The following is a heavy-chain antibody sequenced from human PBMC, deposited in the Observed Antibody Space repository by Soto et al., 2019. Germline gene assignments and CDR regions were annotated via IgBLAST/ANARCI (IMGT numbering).Heavy chain of an antibody. CDR3: TRDASRDSSARGWFDP. CDR2: ISSNSAYI. J-gene: IGHJ5*02. Sequence: GGSLRLSCAASGLTFRSFTMNWVRQAPGKGLEWVSTISSNSAYIYYTDALRGRFTISRDNAKNSLHLQMNSLRAEDTAVYYCTRDASRDSSARGWFDPWGPGTLVTVSS. V-gene: IGHV3-21*01. CDR1: GLTFRSFT. D-gene: IGHD6-13*01.